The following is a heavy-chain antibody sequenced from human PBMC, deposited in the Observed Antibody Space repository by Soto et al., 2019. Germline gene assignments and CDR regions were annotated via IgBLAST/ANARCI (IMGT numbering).Heavy chain of an antibody. Sequence: QVQLVESGGGVVQSGGSLRLSCAASGFTFGNFGIHWVRQAPGKGLEWVAFIWHDGSNQYYTDSVKGRFTISRENSRNTVSLQMNSRGGEDTAVYHCARDYRWYIELWGRGTLVTVSS. CDR2: IWHDGSNQ. D-gene: IGHD3-16*02. V-gene: IGHV3-33*01. CDR1: GFTFGNFG. J-gene: IGHJ2*01. CDR3: ARDYRWYIEL.